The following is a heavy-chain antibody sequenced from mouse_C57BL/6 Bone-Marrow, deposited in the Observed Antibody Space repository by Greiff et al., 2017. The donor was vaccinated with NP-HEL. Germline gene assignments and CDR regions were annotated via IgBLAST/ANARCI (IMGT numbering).Heavy chain of an antibody. V-gene: IGHV5-12*01. CDR1: GFTFSDYY. Sequence: EVQLVESGGGLVQPGGSLKLSCAASGFTFSDYYMYWVRQTPEKRLEWVAYISNGGGSTYYPDTVKGRFTISRDNAKNTLYLQMSRLKSEDTAMYYCARHYDDYFDYWGQGTTLTVSS. J-gene: IGHJ2*01. CDR3: ARHYDDYFDY. D-gene: IGHD2-12*01. CDR2: ISNGGGST.